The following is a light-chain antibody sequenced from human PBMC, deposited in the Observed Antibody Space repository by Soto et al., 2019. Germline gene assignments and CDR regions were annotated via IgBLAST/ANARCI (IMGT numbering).Light chain of an antibody. Sequence: QSVLTQLASVSGSPGQAITISCTGTSSDVGGYNYVSWYQQHPGKAPKLMIYDVSNRPSGVSNRFSGSKSGNTASLTISGLQAEDEADYYCSSSTRSSNLYVFGPGTKVTVL. V-gene: IGLV2-14*01. CDR1: SSDVGGYNY. CDR2: DVS. J-gene: IGLJ1*01. CDR3: SSSTRSSNLYV.